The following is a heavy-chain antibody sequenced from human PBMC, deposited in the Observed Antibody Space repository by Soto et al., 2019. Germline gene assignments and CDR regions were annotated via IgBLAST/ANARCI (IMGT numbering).Heavy chain of an antibody. V-gene: IGHV3-74*01. D-gene: IGHD1-26*01. Sequence: EVPLVESGGGLVQPGGSLRLSCAASGFTFTNYWMHWVRQAPGKGLQWVARVDGEESGTSYADSVKGRFTISRDNAKNTLSLQMNSLRADDTAVYYCGSVFEHWGWGTLVTVSS. J-gene: IGHJ4*02. CDR1: GFTFTNYW. CDR2: VDGEESGT. CDR3: GSVFEH.